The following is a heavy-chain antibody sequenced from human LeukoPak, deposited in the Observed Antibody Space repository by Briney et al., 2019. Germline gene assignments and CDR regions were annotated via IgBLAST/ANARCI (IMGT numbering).Heavy chain of an antibody. CDR1: GGSISSYY. CDR2: IYYSGST. D-gene: IGHD6-25*01. V-gene: IGHV4-59*08. Sequence: SETLSLTCTVSGGSISSYYWSWIRQPPGQGLEWIGYIYYSGSTNYKPSLKSRVTISVDTSKNQFSLKLSAVTAADTAVYYCARQGGGFWYFDLWGRGTLVTVSS. J-gene: IGHJ2*01. CDR3: ARQGGGFWYFDL.